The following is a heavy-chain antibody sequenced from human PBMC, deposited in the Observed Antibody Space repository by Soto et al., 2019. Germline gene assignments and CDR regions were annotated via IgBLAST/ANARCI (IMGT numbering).Heavy chain of an antibody. V-gene: IGHV3-33*01. J-gene: IGHJ4*02. Sequence: LRLSCAASGFTFSSYGMHWVRQAPGKGLEWVAVIWYDGSNKYYADSVKGRFTISRDNSKNTLYLQMNSLRAEDTAVYYCARDQGNDYSNYADDWGQGTLVTVSS. CDR3: ARDQGNDYSNYADD. CDR2: IWYDGSNK. CDR1: GFTFSSYG. D-gene: IGHD4-4*01.